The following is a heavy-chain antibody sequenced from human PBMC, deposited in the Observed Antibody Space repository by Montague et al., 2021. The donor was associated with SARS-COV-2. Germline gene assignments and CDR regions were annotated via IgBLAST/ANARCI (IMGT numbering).Heavy chain of an antibody. CDR1: GGSINSGGYY. CDR2: VYYTGST. J-gene: IGHJ3*02. D-gene: IGHD3-22*01. CDR3: ARRYYDGSGNYALGLGFDI. Sequence: TLSLTCTVSGGSINSGGYYWSWLRQHPGKGLEWIGYVYYTGSTYYNPSLESRVSISVDTSKNQFSLKLRSVTAADRAVYYCARRYYDGSGNYALGLGFDIWGQGTMVTVSS. V-gene: IGHV4-31*03.